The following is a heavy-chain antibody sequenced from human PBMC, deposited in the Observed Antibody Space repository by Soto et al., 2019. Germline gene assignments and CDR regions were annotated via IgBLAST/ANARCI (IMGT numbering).Heavy chain of an antibody. D-gene: IGHD6-19*01. CDR1: GFTFSTFS. CDR3: ARDLGWAFDS. V-gene: IGHV3-48*02. Sequence: GGSLRLSCAASGFTFSTFSMNWVRQAPGRGLEWISYISGGGRPISYADSVKGRFTISRDNAKNSLYLQMDSLTDEDTAVYYCARDLGWAFDSWGQGTXVTVSS. CDR2: ISGGGRPI. J-gene: IGHJ4*02.